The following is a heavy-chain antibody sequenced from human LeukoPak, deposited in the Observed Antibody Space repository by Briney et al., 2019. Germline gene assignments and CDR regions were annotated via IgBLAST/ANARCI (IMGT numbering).Heavy chain of an antibody. Sequence: GGSLRLSCAASGFTFSSYGMHWVRQAPGKGLVWVAFIRYDGSNKYYADSVKGRFTTSRDNSKNTLHLQMNSLRAEDTAVYYCARESESYDSSGSTFKYWGQGTLVTVSS. CDR2: IRYDGSNK. J-gene: IGHJ4*02. V-gene: IGHV3-30*02. D-gene: IGHD3-22*01. CDR1: GFTFSSYG. CDR3: ARESESYDSSGSTFKY.